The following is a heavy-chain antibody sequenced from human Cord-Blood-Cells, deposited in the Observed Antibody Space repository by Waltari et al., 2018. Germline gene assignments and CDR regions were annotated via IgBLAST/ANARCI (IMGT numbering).Heavy chain of an antibody. CDR2: IYYSGST. V-gene: IGHV4-39*01. Sequence: QLQLQASGPGLVKPSETLSLTCTVSGGSISSSSYSWGWIRQPPGKGLEWIGSIYYSGSTYYNPSLKSRVTISVDTSKNQFSLKLSSVTAADTAVYYCARRGREAAGYFDYWGQGTLVTVSS. CDR1: GGSISSSSYS. D-gene: IGHD6-25*01. CDR3: ARRGREAAGYFDY. J-gene: IGHJ4*02.